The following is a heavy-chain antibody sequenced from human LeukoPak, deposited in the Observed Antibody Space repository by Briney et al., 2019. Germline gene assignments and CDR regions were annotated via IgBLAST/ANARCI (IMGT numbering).Heavy chain of an antibody. V-gene: IGHV3-23*01. Sequence: GGSLRLSCAASGFTFSSYAMSWVRQAPGKGLEWVSAISGSGGSTYYADSVKGRFTISRDNSKNTLYLQMNSLRAEDTAVYYCAKDDTPDQWELPVEWGQGTLVTVSS. CDR3: AKDDTPDQWELPVE. J-gene: IGHJ4*02. D-gene: IGHD1-26*01. CDR1: GFTFSSYA. CDR2: ISGSGGST.